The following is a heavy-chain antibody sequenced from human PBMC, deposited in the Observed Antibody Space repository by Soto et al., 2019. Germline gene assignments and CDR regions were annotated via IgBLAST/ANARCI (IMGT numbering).Heavy chain of an antibody. CDR1: GFTFSSYA. V-gene: IGHV3-23*01. D-gene: IGHD6-19*01. J-gene: IGHJ3*01. Sequence: EVQLLESGGGLVQPGGSLRLSCAASGFTFSSYAMSWVRQAPGKGLEWVSAISGSGGTTYYADSVKGRFTFSRDNSKNTLYLQMNSLRAEDTAVYYCAKTANGWFSAFDXWGXXXXVTVSS. CDR3: AKTANGWFSAFDX. CDR2: ISGSGGTT.